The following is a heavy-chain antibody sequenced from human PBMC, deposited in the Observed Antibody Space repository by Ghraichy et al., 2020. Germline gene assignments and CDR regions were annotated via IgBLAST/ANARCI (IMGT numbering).Heavy chain of an antibody. Sequence: GGSLRLSCAASGFTFSTYSMNWVRQAPGKGLEWVSYIVSTTSAVFNADSVKGRFTVSRDNAKNSLYLQMNSLRAEDTAVYYCARQGGFVELDYWGQGTLVTVSS. CDR3: ARQGGFVELDY. CDR1: GFTFSTYS. V-gene: IGHV3-48*01. D-gene: IGHD3-10*01. CDR2: IVSTTSAV. J-gene: IGHJ4*02.